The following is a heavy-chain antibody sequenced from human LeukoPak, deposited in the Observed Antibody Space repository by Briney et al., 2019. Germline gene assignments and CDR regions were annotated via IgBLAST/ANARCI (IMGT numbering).Heavy chain of an antibody. V-gene: IGHV3-23*01. D-gene: IGHD1-26*01. J-gene: IGHJ4*02. CDR2: ISTSGGST. CDR3: AKEPYSGSQLLDY. Sequence: GGSLRLSCAASRFTFSSHAMSWVRQAPGKGLECVSAISTSGGSTYYAASVKGRFTISRDNSKNTLYLQMNSLRAEDTAVYYCAKEPYSGSQLLDYWGQGTLVTVSS. CDR1: RFTFSSHA.